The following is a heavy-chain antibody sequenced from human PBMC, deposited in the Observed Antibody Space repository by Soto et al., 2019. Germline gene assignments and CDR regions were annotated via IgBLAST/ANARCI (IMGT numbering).Heavy chain of an antibody. D-gene: IGHD5-18*01. CDR3: ARTESGYRYGFADV. Sequence: GESLKISCKGSGYSFTSYWIFWVRQMPVKGLEFMGIIYPFYSDTRYSPSFQGHVTISSYNSISTSYLQLISLKASDTAMYYCARTESGYRYGFADVWGQGTTVTVSS. J-gene: IGHJ6*02. CDR1: GYSFTSYW. CDR2: IYPFYSDT. V-gene: IGHV5-51*01.